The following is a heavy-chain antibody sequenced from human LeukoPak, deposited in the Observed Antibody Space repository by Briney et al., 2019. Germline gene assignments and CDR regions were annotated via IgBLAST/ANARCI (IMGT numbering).Heavy chain of an antibody. CDR1: GGSISSGGYY. J-gene: IGHJ4*02. D-gene: IGHD3-10*01. V-gene: IGHV4-31*03. CDR3: PRGTYGSRSPYFDY. Sequence: SQALSLTCTVSGGSISSGGYYWSWIRQHPGKGLEWIGYIYYSGSTYYNPSLKSRVTISVDTSKNQFSLKLSSVTAADTAVYYCPRGTYGSRSPYFDYWGQGTLVTVSS. CDR2: IYYSGST.